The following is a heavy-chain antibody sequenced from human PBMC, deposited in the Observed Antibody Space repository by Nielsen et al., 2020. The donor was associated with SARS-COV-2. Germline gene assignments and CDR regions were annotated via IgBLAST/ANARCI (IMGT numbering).Heavy chain of an antibody. J-gene: IGHJ4*02. CDR3: ARMGVRGVIMKPPDY. D-gene: IGHD3-10*01. V-gene: IGHV1-69*13. CDR2: IIPIFGTA. CDR1: GGTFSSYA. Sequence: SVKVSCKASGGTFSSYAINWVRQAPGQGLEWMGGIIPIFGTANYAQKFQGRVTITADESTSTAYMELSSLRSEDTAVYYCARMGVRGVIMKPPDYWGQGTLVTVSS.